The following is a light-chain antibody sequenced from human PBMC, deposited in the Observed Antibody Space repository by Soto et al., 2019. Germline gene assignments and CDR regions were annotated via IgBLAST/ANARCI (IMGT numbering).Light chain of an antibody. CDR3: QQRSNWPPIT. CDR1: QSVSSY. CDR2: DAS. J-gene: IGKJ5*01. V-gene: IGKV3-11*01. Sequence: EIVLTQSPAAPSLSPVESPTLSCRASQSVSSYLAWYQQKPGQAPRLLIYDASNRATGIPARFSGSGSGTDFTLTISSLEPEDFAVYYCQQRSNWPPITFGQGKRLEN.